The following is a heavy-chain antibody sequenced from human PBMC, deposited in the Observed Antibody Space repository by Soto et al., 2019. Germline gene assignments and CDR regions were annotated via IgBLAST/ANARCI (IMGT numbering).Heavy chain of an antibody. D-gene: IGHD2-2*02. CDR2: ISSSSSYI. CDR1: GFTFSSYS. CDR3: ARGDCSSTSCYSAFDI. Sequence: GGSLRLSCAASGFTFSSYSMNWVRQAPGKGLEWVSSISSSSSYIYYADSVKGRFTISRDNAKNSLYLQMNSLRAEDTAVYFCARGDCSSTSCYSAFDIWGQGTMVTV. J-gene: IGHJ3*02. V-gene: IGHV3-21*01.